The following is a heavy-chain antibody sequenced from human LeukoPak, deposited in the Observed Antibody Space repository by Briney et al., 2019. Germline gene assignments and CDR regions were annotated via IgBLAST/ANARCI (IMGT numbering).Heavy chain of an antibody. CDR1: GFTFSSYG. CDR3: AKVARITIFGVVTPDAFDI. Sequence: GGSLRLSCAASGFTFSSYGMHWVRQAPGKGLEWVAVILLDGSKEFYTDSVKGRFTISRDNSKNTLYLQMNSLRAEDTAVYYCAKVARITIFGVVTPDAFDIWGQGTMVTVSS. D-gene: IGHD3-3*01. CDR2: ILLDGSKE. J-gene: IGHJ3*02. V-gene: IGHV3-33*06.